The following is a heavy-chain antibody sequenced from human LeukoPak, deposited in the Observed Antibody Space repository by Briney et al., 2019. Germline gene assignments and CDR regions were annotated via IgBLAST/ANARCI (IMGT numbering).Heavy chain of an antibody. J-gene: IGHJ4*02. CDR1: GLTFSSYW. CDR2: INSDGSRT. Sequence: GGSRRLSCAVSGLTFSSYWRHWVRQAPGKGLVWVSRINSDGSRTNYADSVKGRFTISRDNAKNTLYLQMNSLRDEDTAVYYCARVPLPNSGSYFASWGQGTLVTVSS. D-gene: IGHD1-26*01. CDR3: ARVPLPNSGSYFAS. V-gene: IGHV3-74*01.